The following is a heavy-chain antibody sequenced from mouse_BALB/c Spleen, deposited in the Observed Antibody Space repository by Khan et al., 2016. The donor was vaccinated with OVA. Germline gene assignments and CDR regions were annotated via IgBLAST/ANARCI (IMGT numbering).Heavy chain of an antibody. CDR1: GYIFTSYW. Sequence: QVQLKQSGAELVRPGASVKLSCKTSGYIFTSYWIHWVKQRSGQGLEWFARIYPGTDNTYYNEKLKDKVTLTADKSSSTVYMQLSSLKSEDSAVYFCGREEDLYYFDYGGQGTTLTVSS. J-gene: IGHJ2*01. V-gene: IGHV1-76*01. CDR2: IYPGTDNT. CDR3: GREEDLYYFDY.